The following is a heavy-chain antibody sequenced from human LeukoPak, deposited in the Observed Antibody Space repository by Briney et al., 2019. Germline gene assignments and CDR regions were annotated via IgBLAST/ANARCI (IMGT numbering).Heavy chain of an antibody. CDR3: AGELGIGYVGFDY. V-gene: IGHV3-66*01. CDR1: GFTVSSNY. CDR2: IYSGGST. J-gene: IGHJ4*02. Sequence: GGSLRLSCAASGFTVSSNYMSWVRRAPGKGLEWVSVIYSGGSTYYADSVKGRFTISRDNSKNTLYLQMNSLRAEDTAVYYCAGELGIGYVGFDYWGQGTLVTVSS. D-gene: IGHD6-13*01.